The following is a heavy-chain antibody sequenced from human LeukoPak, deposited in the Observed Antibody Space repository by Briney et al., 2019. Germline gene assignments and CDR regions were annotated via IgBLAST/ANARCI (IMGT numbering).Heavy chain of an antibody. V-gene: IGHV1-2*02. CDR2: INPNSGGT. CDR3: ARDLNWNDDTHMLEVVYNWLDP. CDR1: GYTFTGYY. J-gene: IGHJ5*02. Sequence: ASVKVSCKASGYTFTGYYMHWVRQAPGQGLEWMGWINPNSGGTNYAQKFQGRVTMTRDTSISTAYMELSRLRSDDTAVYYCARDLNWNDDTHMLEVVYNWLDPWGQGTLVTVSS. D-gene: IGHD1-1*01.